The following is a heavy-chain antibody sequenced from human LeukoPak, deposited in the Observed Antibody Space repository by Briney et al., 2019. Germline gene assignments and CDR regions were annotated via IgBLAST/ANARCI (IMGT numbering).Heavy chain of an antibody. V-gene: IGHV3-53*01. J-gene: IGHJ4*02. D-gene: IGHD2-15*01. CDR3: ARNLRSGDSSYYFDY. CDR2: FYGGDNT. CDR1: EFTVSNNY. Sequence: PGGSLRLSCAASEFTVSNNYMSWVRQAPGKGLEWVSGFYGGDNTYFADSVKGRFTISRDNSKNTLYLQMNSLRAEDTAVYYCARNLRSGDSSYYFDYWGQGTLVTVSP.